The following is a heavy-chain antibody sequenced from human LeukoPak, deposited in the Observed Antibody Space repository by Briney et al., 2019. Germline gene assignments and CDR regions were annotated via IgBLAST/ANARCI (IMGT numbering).Heavy chain of an antibody. CDR3: ARRGEEAYGGKRDWYYFDY. CDR1: GGSISSYY. Sequence: KPSETLSLTCTVSGGSISSYYWSWIRQPPGKGLEWIGYIYTSGSTNYNPSLKSRVTISVDTSKNQFSLKLSSVTAADTAVYYCARRGEEAYGGKRDWYYFDYWGQGTLVTVSS. CDR2: IYTSGST. D-gene: IGHD4-23*01. J-gene: IGHJ4*02. V-gene: IGHV4-4*09.